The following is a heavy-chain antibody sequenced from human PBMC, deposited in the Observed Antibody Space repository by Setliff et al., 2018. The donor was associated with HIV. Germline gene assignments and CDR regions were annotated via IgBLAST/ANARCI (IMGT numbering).Heavy chain of an antibody. CDR2: INHSGST. V-gene: IGHV4-34*01. D-gene: IGHD5-18*01. J-gene: IGHJ4*02. Sequence: SETLSLTCAVYGASFSGYYWSWVRQPPGKGLEWIGEINHSGSTNYNPSPKSRVTISLDTSKNQFSLRMRSVTAADTAVYYCARVFVDTAVLRVLEYYFDSWGRGTLVTVSS. CDR1: GASFSGYY. CDR3: ARVFVDTAVLRVLEYYFDS.